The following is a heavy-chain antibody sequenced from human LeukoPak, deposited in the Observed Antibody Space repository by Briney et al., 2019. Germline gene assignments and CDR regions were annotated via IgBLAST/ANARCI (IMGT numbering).Heavy chain of an antibody. Sequence: GGSLRLSCVGSAFIFSGHWMNWVRQTPGKGLEWVASIKEDGSERQYVDSVKGRFSISRDNTKGSLFLQLNSLRAEDTAVYYCARGSSNKPRFDPWGQGTLVTVSS. V-gene: IGHV3-7*03. D-gene: IGHD4-11*01. CDR1: AFIFSGHW. CDR2: IKEDGSER. J-gene: IGHJ5*02. CDR3: ARGSSNKPRFDP.